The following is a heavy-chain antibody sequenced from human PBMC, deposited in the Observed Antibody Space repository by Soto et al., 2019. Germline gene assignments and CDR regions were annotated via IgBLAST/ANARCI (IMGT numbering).Heavy chain of an antibody. D-gene: IGHD2-2*01. Sequence: GGSLRLSCAASGFTFDDYAMHWVRQAPGKGLEWVSGISWNSGSIGYADSVKGRFTISRDNAKNSLYLQMNSLRAEDTALYYCAKAHCSSTSCYVGYWGQGTLVTVSS. CDR2: ISWNSGSI. J-gene: IGHJ4*02. CDR3: AKAHCSSTSCYVGY. V-gene: IGHV3-9*01. CDR1: GFTFDDYA.